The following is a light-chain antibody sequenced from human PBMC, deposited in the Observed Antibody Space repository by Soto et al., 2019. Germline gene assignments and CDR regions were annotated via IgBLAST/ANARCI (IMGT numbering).Light chain of an antibody. CDR3: QQYNSFWT. Sequence: DIQMTQSPSTLSASVGDRVTITCRASQSISSWLAWYQQKPGKAPKLLIYDASYLERGVPSRFSGSGSVTEFTLTISSLQPDDLATYYCQQYNSFWTFGQGTKVEI. CDR1: QSISSW. V-gene: IGKV1-5*01. J-gene: IGKJ1*01. CDR2: DAS.